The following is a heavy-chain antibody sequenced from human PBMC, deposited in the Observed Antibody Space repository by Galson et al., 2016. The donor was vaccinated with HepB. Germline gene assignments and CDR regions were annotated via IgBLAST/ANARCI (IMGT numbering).Heavy chain of an antibody. J-gene: IGHJ4*02. V-gene: IGHV3-23*01. Sequence: SLRLSCAVSGFTFSRYAMSWVRQAPGKGLEWVSTLSGSGLITYYAASVRGRFTISRDNSKDIMYQQMDGLRADETAVYYCVKDRRIQVWPGVFDKWGQGTLVTVSS. CDR3: VKDRRIQVWPGVFDK. CDR2: LSGSGLIT. D-gene: IGHD3/OR15-3a*01. CDR1: GFTFSRYA.